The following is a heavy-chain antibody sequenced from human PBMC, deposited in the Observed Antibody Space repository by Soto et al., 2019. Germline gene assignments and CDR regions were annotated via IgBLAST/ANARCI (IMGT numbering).Heavy chain of an antibody. Sequence: QLQLQESGPGLVKPSETLSLTCNVSVGSISSSRSYWAWFRQPPGKELEWIANIFYAGNTYYNPSLKIRVTVSVDMSRTQFSLKLDSVTAADTAVYYCARQAAAPGIDLWFDPWGQGTLVTVSS. CDR2: IFYAGNT. CDR1: VGSISSSRSY. V-gene: IGHV4-39*01. CDR3: ARQAAAPGIDLWFDP. J-gene: IGHJ5*02. D-gene: IGHD6-13*01.